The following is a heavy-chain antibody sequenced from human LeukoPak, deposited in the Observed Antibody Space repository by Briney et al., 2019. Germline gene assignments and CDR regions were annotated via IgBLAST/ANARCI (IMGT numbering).Heavy chain of an antibody. CDR2: ISSTSSYI. J-gene: IGHJ4*02. Sequence: GGSLRSNCAASGFTFSSYFMNWVRQAPGKGLEWVSSISSTSSYIYYADSVKGRFTISRDNAKNSLYLQMNSLRAEDTAAYYCARGLCGGNCFSDWGQGTLVTVSS. CDR3: ARGLCGGNCFSD. D-gene: IGHD2-21*02. V-gene: IGHV3-21*01. CDR1: GFTFSSYF.